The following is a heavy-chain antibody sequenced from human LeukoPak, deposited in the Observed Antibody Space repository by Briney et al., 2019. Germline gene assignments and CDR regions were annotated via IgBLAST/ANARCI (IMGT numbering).Heavy chain of an antibody. CDR1: GYTFTGYY. V-gene: IGHV1-2*02. CDR2: INPNSGAT. CDR3: ARQTGDYAHFDY. J-gene: IGHJ4*02. Sequence: ASVKVSCKASGYTFTGYYMHWVRQAPGEGLEWMGWINPNSGATSYPQKFQGRVTMTRDTSISTAYVELSSLRSDDTAVYYCARQTGDYAHFDYWGQGTLVTVSS. D-gene: IGHD7-27*01.